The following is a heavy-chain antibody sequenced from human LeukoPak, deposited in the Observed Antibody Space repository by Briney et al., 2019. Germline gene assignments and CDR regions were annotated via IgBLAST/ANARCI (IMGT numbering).Heavy chain of an antibody. CDR2: IYHSGST. J-gene: IGHJ4*02. Sequence: SETLSLICTVSGYSMTSGYYWGWIRQPPGKGLEWIGTIYHSGSTHYNPSLRSRVTILVDTSKNQFSLKLSSVTAADTAVYYCARHGYYDILTGYYPLYYWGQGTLVTVSS. CDR3: ARHGYYDILTGYYPLYY. D-gene: IGHD3-9*01. CDR1: GYSMTSGYY. V-gene: IGHV4-38-2*02.